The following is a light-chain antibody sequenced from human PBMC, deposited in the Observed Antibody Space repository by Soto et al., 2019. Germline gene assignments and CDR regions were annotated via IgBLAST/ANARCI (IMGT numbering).Light chain of an antibody. CDR3: QQFDSLPLA. CDR1: QDINNY. V-gene: IGKV1-33*01. J-gene: IGKJ4*01. CDR2: DAS. Sequence: DIQMTQSASSLSASVGDRVTITCQASQDINNYLNWYQQKPGKAPKLLIYDASNLQTGVPSRFRGSGSGTDFTLTITSLQPEDVATYYCQQFDSLPLAFGGGTKVEI.